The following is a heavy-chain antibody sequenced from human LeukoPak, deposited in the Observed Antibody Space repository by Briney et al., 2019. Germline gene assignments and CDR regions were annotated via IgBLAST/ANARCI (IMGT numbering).Heavy chain of an antibody. Sequence: PSETLSLTCTVSGGSTSSGDYFWSWIRQHPGKGLEWIGYIYYSGTTYYNPSLKSRVTVSVDTSRNQFSLKLSSVTAADTAVYYCARIGYERWLQHNGVPFDYYGQGTLVTVSS. CDR3: ARIGYERWLQHNGVPFDY. CDR1: GGSTSSGDYF. D-gene: IGHD5-24*01. V-gene: IGHV4-31*03. J-gene: IGHJ4*02. CDR2: IYYSGTT.